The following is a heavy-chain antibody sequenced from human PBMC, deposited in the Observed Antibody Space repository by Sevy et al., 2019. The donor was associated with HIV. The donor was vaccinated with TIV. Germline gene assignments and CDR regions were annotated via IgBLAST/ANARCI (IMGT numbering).Heavy chain of an antibody. CDR1: GGSISSSSYY. V-gene: IGHV4-39*01. CDR2: IYYSGST. CDR3: ARSEVIGYSSSWSTPFFGGEVNFDY. Sequence: SETLSLTCTVSGGSISSSSYYWGWIRQPPGKGLEWIGSIYYSGSTYYNPSLKSRVTISVDTSKNQCSLRLSSVTAADTAVYYCARSEVIGYSSSWSTPFFGGEVNFDYWGQGTLVTVSS. J-gene: IGHJ4*02. D-gene: IGHD6-13*01.